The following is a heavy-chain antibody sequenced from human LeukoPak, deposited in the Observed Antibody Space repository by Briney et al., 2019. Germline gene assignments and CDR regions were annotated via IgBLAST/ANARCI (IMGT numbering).Heavy chain of an antibody. CDR2: ISGSGGST. J-gene: IGHJ6*03. CDR1: GFTFSSYA. V-gene: IGHV3-23*01. D-gene: IGHD2-2*02. CDR3: AKQMVPAAIAYYYYMDV. Sequence: GGSLRLSCAASGFTFSSYAMSWVRQAPGKGLEWVSAISGSGGSTYYADSVKGRFTISRDNSKNTLYLQMNSLRAEDTAVYYCAKQMVPAAIAYYYYMDVWGKGPRSPSP.